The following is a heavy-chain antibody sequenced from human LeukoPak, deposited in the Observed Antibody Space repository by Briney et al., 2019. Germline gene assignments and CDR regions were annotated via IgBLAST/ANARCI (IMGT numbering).Heavy chain of an antibody. CDR2: INHSGST. V-gene: IGHV4-34*01. J-gene: IGHJ4*02. CDR1: GGSFSGYY. D-gene: IGHD2-15*01. CDR3: ARKSSRYCSGGSCRAPFDY. Sequence: PSETLSLTCAVYGGSFSGYYWSWIRQPPGKGLEWIGEINHSGSTNYNPSLKSRVTISVDTSKNQFSLKLSSVTAADTAVYYCARKSSRYCSGGSCRAPFDYWGQGTLVTVSS.